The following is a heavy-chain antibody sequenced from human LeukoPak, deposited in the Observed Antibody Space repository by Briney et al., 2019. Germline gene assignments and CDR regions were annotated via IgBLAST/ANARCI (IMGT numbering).Heavy chain of an antibody. D-gene: IGHD2-15*01. Sequence: GASVKVSCKASGYTFTSYDINWVRQATGQGLEWMGWMNPNSGNTGYAQKFQGRVTMTRNTSISTAYMELGSLRSEDTAVYYCARTIVVRYYYYYGMDVWGQGTTVTVSS. CDR1: GYTFTSYD. CDR3: ARTIVVRYYYYYGMDV. V-gene: IGHV1-8*01. CDR2: MNPNSGNT. J-gene: IGHJ6*02.